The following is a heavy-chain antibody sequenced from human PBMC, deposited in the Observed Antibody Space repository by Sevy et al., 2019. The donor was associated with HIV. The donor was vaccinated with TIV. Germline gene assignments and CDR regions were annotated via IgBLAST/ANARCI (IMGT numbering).Heavy chain of an antibody. CDR2: MNQDGTER. Sequence: GGSLRLSCAASGFSFSTYWMTWVRQAPGKGLEWVATMNQDGTERDYVDSVKGRFTISRDNPKTSLFLQMNSLSAEDKGVYYCVREGLGGFSYSLDCWGQGTLVTVSS. CDR1: GFSFSTYW. D-gene: IGHD3-16*01. CDR3: VREGLGGFSYSLDC. J-gene: IGHJ4*02. V-gene: IGHV3-7*01.